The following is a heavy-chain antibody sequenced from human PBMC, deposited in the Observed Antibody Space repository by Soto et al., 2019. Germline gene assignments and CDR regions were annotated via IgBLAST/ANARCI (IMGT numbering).Heavy chain of an antibody. D-gene: IGHD2-15*01. CDR2: MYPGDSDT. J-gene: IGHJ3*01. CDR3: ATSKGFCSGGRCYVAFDV. Sequence: GESLKISCKASGYRFISDWIGWVRQMPGKGLEWMGIMYPGDSDTRYSPSFQGRVTISADKSISTAYLQWASLKASDTAKHFCATSKGFCSGGRCYVAFDVWGPGTMVTVSS. V-gene: IGHV5-51*01. CDR1: GYRFISDW.